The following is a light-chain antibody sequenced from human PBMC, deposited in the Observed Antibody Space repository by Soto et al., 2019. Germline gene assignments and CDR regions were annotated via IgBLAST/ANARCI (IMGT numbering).Light chain of an antibody. CDR3: QTWGTGSARVV. CDR2: VNSGGSH. V-gene: IGLV4-69*01. J-gene: IGLJ7*01. Sequence: QLVLTQSPSASASLGASVKLTRTLSSGHSNYAIAWHQQQPEKGPRFLMKVNSGGSHIKGDGIPDRFSGSSSGAERYLFSSSLQSEDEADYYCQTWGTGSARVVFGGGTQLTVL. CDR1: SGHSNYA.